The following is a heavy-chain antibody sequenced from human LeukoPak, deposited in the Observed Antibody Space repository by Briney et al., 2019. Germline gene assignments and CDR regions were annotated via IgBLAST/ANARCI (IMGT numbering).Heavy chain of an antibody. CDR1: GFAFSSYG. V-gene: IGHV3-23*01. CDR2: LSGSDGTT. Sequence: GGSLRLSCAASGFAFSSYGMSWVRQAPGKGLEWVSTLSGSDGTTYYAGSVKGRFTVSRDNTKNTFYLQMNSLRAEDTAVYYCAKRAPLYSSTPGNYFDSWGQGTLVTVSS. CDR3: AKRAPLYSSTPGNYFDS. D-gene: IGHD6-19*01. J-gene: IGHJ4*02.